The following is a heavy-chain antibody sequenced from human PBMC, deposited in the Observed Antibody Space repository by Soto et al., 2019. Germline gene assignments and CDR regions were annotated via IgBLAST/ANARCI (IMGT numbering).Heavy chain of an antibody. CDR3: ARDRGKMGEARSGLDP. Sequence: ASVKVSCKASGYTSTSYAMHWVRQAPGQRLEWMGWINAGNGNTKYSQKFQGRVTITRDTSASTAYMELSSLRSEDTAVYYCARDRGKMGEARSGLDPWGQGTLVTVSS. V-gene: IGHV1-3*01. D-gene: IGHD3-16*01. CDR1: GYTSTSYA. J-gene: IGHJ5*02. CDR2: INAGNGNT.